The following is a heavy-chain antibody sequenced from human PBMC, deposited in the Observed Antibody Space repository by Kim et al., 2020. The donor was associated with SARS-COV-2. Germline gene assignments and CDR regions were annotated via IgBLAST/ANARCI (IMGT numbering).Heavy chain of an antibody. Sequence: DSVKGRFTISRDNSKDTLYLQMNSLRAEDTALYYCARGDSSSSYYYYMDVWGKGTTVTVSS. D-gene: IGHD3-22*01. V-gene: IGHV3-30*07. CDR3: ARGDSSSSYYYYMDV. J-gene: IGHJ6*03.